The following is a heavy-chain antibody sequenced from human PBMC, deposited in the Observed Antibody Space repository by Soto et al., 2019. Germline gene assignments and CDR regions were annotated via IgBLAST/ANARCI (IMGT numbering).Heavy chain of an antibody. CDR3: ARTYYDFWSGYANWFDP. D-gene: IGHD3-3*01. Sequence: QVQLVQSGAEVKKPGASVKVSCKASGYTFTSYGISWVRQAPGQGLEWMGWISAYNGNTNYAQKLRGRVTMTTDTSPRTAYMELRSLRSYDTAVYYCARTYYDFWSGYANWFDPWGQGTLVTVSS. V-gene: IGHV1-18*01. CDR2: ISAYNGNT. J-gene: IGHJ5*02. CDR1: GYTFTSYG.